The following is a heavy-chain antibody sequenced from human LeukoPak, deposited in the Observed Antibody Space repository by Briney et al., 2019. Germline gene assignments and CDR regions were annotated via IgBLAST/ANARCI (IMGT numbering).Heavy chain of an antibody. D-gene: IGHD6-13*01. V-gene: IGHV3-21*05. CDR1: GFTFSSYS. Sequence: AGSMTLSCAASGFTFSSYSMKWVRHGPGKVLEWVSYMRSRMRCICYEDAMKGRLTISRDNAKISLYLQMNRLRAEDTAVYYCARAAKGIAAAGTGFWGQGTLATVSS. CDR3: ARAAKGIAAAGTGF. J-gene: IGHJ4*02. CDR2: MRSRMRCI.